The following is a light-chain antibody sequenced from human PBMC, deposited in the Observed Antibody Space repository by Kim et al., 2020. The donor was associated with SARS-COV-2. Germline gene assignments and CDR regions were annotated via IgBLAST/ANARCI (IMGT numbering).Light chain of an antibody. Sequence: SPGEGTTLPYRASQTVSSIFLAWYQQKPGQTPRLLIYDTSSRATGIPARFSGSGSGTEFTLTISTLQSEDFAVYYCQQNSNWPLTFGQGTKVDIK. CDR2: DTS. CDR1: QTVSSI. V-gene: IGKV3D-15*01. CDR3: QQNSNWPLT. J-gene: IGKJ1*01.